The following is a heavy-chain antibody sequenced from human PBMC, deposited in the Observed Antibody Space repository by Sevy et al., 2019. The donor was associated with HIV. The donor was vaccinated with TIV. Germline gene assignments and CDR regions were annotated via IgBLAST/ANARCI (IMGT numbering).Heavy chain of an antibody. J-gene: IGHJ5*01. CDR2: ITDSGST. D-gene: IGHD6-19*01. CDR1: GLTFSSYA. Sequence: GGSLRLSCAASGLTFSSYAVSRVRQAPGKGLEWVSTITDSGSTYYADSVKGRFTISRDNSKNTLSLQMNSLRAEDTAVYYCAKPRRGWYVFDCWGLGTLVTVSS. CDR3: AKPRRGWYVFDC. V-gene: IGHV3-23*01.